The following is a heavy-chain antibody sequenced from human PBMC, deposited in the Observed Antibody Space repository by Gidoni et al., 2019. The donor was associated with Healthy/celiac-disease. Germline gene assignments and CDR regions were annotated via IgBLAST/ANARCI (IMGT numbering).Heavy chain of an antibody. Sequence: QVQLVESGGGVVQPGRSLRLSCAASGFTFSSYGMHWVRQAPGKGLEWVAVIWYDGSNKYYADSVKGRFTISRDNSKNTLYLQMNSLRAEDTAVYYCARADAGGSSFMDYWGQGTLVTVSS. CDR1: GFTFSSYG. CDR2: IWYDGSNK. J-gene: IGHJ4*02. V-gene: IGHV3-33*01. D-gene: IGHD6-6*01. CDR3: ARADAGGSSFMDY.